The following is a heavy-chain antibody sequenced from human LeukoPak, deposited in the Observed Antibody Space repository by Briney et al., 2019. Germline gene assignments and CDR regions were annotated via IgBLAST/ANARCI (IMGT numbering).Heavy chain of an antibody. CDR2: INPNSGGT. D-gene: IGHD6-6*01. CDR3: ARAQQLVEDY. CDR1: GYTFTSYD. J-gene: IGHJ4*02. V-gene: IGHV1-2*02. Sequence: ASVRVSCKASGYTFTSYDINWVRQATGQGLEWMGWINPNSGGTNYAQKFQGRVTMTRDTSISTAYMELSRLRSDDTAVYYCARAQQLVEDYWGQGTLVTVSS.